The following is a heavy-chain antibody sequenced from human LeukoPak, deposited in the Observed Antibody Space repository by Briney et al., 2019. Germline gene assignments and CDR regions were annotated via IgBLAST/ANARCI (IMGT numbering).Heavy chain of an antibody. CDR3: AREGAILEYYFDY. D-gene: IGHD1-26*01. V-gene: IGHV3-11*01. CDR2: ISSSGSTI. J-gene: IGHJ4*02. CDR1: GFTFSDYY. Sequence: PGGSLRLSRAASGFTFSDYYMSWIRQAPGKGLEWVSYISSSGSTIYYADSVKGRFTISRDNAKNSLYLQMNSLRAEDTAVYYCAREGAILEYYFDYWGQGTLVTVSS.